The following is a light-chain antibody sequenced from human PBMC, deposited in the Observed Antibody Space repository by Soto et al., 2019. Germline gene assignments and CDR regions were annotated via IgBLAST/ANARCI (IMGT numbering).Light chain of an antibody. V-gene: IGLV2-14*01. CDR3: SSYTTSTTLIV. CDR2: EVN. J-gene: IGLJ2*01. CDR1: SSDIGGYNY. Sequence: QSALTQPDSVSGSPGQSITISCTGTSSDIGGYNYVSWYQQHPGKAPKLMIYEVNNRPSGVSNRFSGSKSGNTASLTISGLQAEDEADYYCSSYTTSTTLIVFGGGTKLTVL.